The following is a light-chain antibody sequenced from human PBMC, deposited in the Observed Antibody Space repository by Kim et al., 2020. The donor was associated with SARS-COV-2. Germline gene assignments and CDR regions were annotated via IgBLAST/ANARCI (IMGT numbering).Light chain of an antibody. CDR1: NIGSKS. CDR3: HVWDSTSDHWV. V-gene: IGLV3-21*04. J-gene: IGLJ3*02. CDR2: YDS. Sequence: SYELTQPPSVSVVPGKTARITCGGNNIGSKSVHWYQQKPGQAPVLVIYYDSDRPSGIPERFSASNSGNTATLTIIRVEAGDEADYYCHVWDSTSDHWVFGGGTQLTVL.